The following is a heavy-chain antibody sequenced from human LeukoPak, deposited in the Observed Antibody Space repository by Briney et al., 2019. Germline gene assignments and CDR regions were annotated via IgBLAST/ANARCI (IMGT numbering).Heavy chain of an antibody. CDR1: GGSISSYY. D-gene: IGHD6-19*01. CDR3: ARDGDSSGYFDY. V-gene: IGHV4-59*01. CDR2: IYYSGST. J-gene: IGHJ4*02. Sequence: SETLSLTCTVPGGSISSYYWSWIRHPPGKGLVWIGYIYYSGSTNYNPSLKSRVTISVDTSKNQFSLKLSSVTAADTAVYYCARDGDSSGYFDYWGQGTLVTVSS.